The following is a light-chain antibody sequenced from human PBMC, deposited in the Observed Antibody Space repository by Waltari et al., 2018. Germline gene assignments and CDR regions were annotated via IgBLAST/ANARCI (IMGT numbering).Light chain of an antibody. J-gene: IGKJ4*01. Sequence: ETVMTQSPTTLSVSPGERATLSCRASQSVSSNLAWYQQKPGQAPRLLIYGASTRATGIPARFSGSGSGTELTLTIRSLQSEDFAVYYCQQYNNWPPLTFGGGTKVEIK. CDR3: QQYNNWPPLT. CDR1: QSVSSN. CDR2: GAS. V-gene: IGKV3-15*01.